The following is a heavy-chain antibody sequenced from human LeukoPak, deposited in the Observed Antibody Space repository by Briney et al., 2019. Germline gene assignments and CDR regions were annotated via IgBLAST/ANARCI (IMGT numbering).Heavy chain of an antibody. CDR1: GGSFSGYY. V-gene: IGHV4-34*01. D-gene: IGHD6-19*01. J-gene: IGHJ4*02. CDR2: INHSGST. Sequence: SETLSLTCAVYGGSFSGYYWSWIRQPPGKGLEWIGEINHSGSTNYNPSLKSRVTISVDTPKNQFSLKLSSVTAADTAVYYCARFGVAVAGTYAFDYWGQGTLVTVSS. CDR3: ARFGVAVAGTYAFDY.